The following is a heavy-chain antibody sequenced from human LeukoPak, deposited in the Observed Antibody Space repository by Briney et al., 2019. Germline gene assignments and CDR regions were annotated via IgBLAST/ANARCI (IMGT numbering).Heavy chain of an antibody. V-gene: IGHV4-61*02. D-gene: IGHD1-26*01. CDR1: GGSISSGSYY. CDR3: ARIRSGYFDY. J-gene: IGHJ4*02. Sequence: SEXXSLTCTVSGGSISSGSYYWRWIRQPAGKGLEWIGRIYSSGSTNYNTSLKSRVTISVDTSKNQFSLKLSSVTAADTAVYYCARIRSGYFDYWGQGTLVTVSS. CDR2: IYSSGST.